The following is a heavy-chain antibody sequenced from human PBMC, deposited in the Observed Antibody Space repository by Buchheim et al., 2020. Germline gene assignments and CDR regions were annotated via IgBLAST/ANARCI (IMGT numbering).Heavy chain of an antibody. V-gene: IGHV4-59*01. Sequence: QVQLQESGPGLVKPSETLSLTCTVSGGSINNYYWSWIRQPPGKGLEWIGYIYYSGSTNYNPSLNSRVTISVDTSKNQFSIKLSSVTAADTAVYYCARGGYSYDYYFDYWGQGTL. D-gene: IGHD5-18*01. CDR2: IYYSGST. J-gene: IGHJ4*02. CDR3: ARGGYSYDYYFDY. CDR1: GGSINNYY.